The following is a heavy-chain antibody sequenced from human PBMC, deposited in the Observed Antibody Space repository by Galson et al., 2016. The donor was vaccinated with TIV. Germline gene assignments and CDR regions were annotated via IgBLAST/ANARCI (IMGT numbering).Heavy chain of an antibody. D-gene: IGHD1/OR15-1a*01. CDR1: GFSFTDYW. J-gene: IGHJ6*03. V-gene: IGHV3-74*01. CDR3: ARKGGTPPWFSKYYMDV. CDR2: INSDGVTP. Sequence: SLRLSCAASGFSFTDYWMHWVRQVPGKGLVWVSRINSDGVTPHYADSVRGRFTISRDNAKNTLYLDVNSLRVEDTAVFYCARKGGTPPWFSKYYMDVWGKGTTVTV.